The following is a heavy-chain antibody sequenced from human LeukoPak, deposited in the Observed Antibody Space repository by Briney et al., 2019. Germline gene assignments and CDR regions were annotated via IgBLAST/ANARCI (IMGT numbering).Heavy chain of an antibody. CDR3: GKTTTGYSSGRYPGWPVDY. J-gene: IGHJ4*02. V-gene: IGHV3-23*01. Sequence: PGGSLRLSCAASGFTFNIYAMYWVRQAPGKGVEWVSGIFGSGGSAHYADSVKGRFTISRDNSKNTVYLQMDSLRVEDTAVYYCGKTTTGYSSGRYPGWPVDYWGQGTLVTVSS. CDR1: GFTFNIYA. D-gene: IGHD6-19*01. CDR2: IFGSGGSA.